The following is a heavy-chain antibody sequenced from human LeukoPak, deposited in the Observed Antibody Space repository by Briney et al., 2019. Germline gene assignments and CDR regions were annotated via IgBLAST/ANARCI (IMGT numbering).Heavy chain of an antibody. J-gene: IGHJ4*02. CDR2: IYYSGST. Sequence: PSETLSLTCTVSGVSINSGTHYWSWIRQPPGKGLEWIGYIYYSGSTNYNPSLKSRVTISVDTSKNQFSLKLSSVTAADTAVYYCARGDGGYSGPITTTFDYWGQGTLVTVSS. V-gene: IGHV4-61*01. CDR1: GVSINSGTHY. CDR3: ARGDGGYSGPITTTFDY. D-gene: IGHD5-12*01.